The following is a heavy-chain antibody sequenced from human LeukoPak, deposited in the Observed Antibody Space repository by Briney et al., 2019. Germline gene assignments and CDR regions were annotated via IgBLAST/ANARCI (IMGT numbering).Heavy chain of an antibody. V-gene: IGHV3-21*01. Sequence: TGGSLRLSCAASGFTFSSYNMNWVRQAPGKGLEWVSSITSGSSYIYYADSVKGRFTISRDNAKNSLYLQMNSLRAEDTAVYYCAKDFSVYYYDSRVLDYWGQGTLVTVSS. CDR2: ITSGSSYI. D-gene: IGHD3-22*01. CDR1: GFTFSSYN. CDR3: AKDFSVYYYDSRVLDY. J-gene: IGHJ4*02.